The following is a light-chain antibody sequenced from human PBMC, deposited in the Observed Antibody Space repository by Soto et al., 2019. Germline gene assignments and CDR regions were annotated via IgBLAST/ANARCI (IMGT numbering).Light chain of an antibody. CDR1: QSISSY. V-gene: IGKV1-39*01. Sequence: DIQMTQSPSSLSASVGDRVTITCRASQSISSYLNWYQQKPGKAPKLLIYAASSLQSGVPSRFSSSGSETDFTLTISSLQPEDFATYYCQQSDSTPYTFGQGTKLEIK. CDR2: AAS. CDR3: QQSDSTPYT. J-gene: IGKJ2*01.